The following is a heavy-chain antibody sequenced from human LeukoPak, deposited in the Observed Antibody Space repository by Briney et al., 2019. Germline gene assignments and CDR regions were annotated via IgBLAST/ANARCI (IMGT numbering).Heavy chain of an antibody. J-gene: IGHJ4*02. CDR2: ISGSGGIT. CDR3: TKNDYGDY. V-gene: IGHV3-23*01. Sequence: GGSLRLSCAASGFTLSSYAMTWVRQAPGKGLEWVSGISGSGGITYYADSVKGRFTISRDNSKNTLYMLMNSLRAEDTAVYYCTKNDYGDYWGQGALVIVSS. CDR1: GFTLSSYA.